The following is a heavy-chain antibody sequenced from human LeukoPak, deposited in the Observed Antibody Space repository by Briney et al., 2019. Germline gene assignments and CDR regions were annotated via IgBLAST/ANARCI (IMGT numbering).Heavy chain of an antibody. Sequence: SETLSLTCAVSGGSISTKNWWSWVRQPPGKGLEWIGEIYHSGSTNYSPSLKSRVTILVDKSKNQFSLKLSSVTAADTAVYYCARAIFGVVNPWFDPWGQGTLVTVSS. V-gene: IGHV4-4*02. D-gene: IGHD3-3*01. CDR3: ARAIFGVVNPWFDP. J-gene: IGHJ5*02. CDR2: IYHSGST. CDR1: GGSISTKNW.